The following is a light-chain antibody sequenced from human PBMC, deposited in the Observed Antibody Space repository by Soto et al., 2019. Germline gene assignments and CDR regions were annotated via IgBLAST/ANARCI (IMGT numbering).Light chain of an antibody. Sequence: EIVLTQSPATLSLSPGERATLSCRASQSVTSSLAWYQQKPGQAPRLLIYDTSNRATGLPARFSGGGSETDFTLTSSSREPEDCAVDYFQKRTSWAITSDQGTPLAIK. CDR2: DTS. J-gene: IGKJ5*01. V-gene: IGKV3-11*01. CDR3: QKRTSWAIT. CDR1: QSVTSS.